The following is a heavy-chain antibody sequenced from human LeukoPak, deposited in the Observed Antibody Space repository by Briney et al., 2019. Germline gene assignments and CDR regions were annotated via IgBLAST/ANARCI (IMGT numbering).Heavy chain of an antibody. V-gene: IGHV4-61*01. J-gene: IGHJ3*02. CDR1: GGSVSSGSYY. CDR3: ARDDGRYYDFWSGYLPNAFDI. D-gene: IGHD3-3*01. Sequence: SETLSLTCTVSGGSVSSGSYYWSWIRQPPGKGLEWIRYIYYSGSTNYNPSLKSRVTISVDTSKNQFSLKLSSVTAADTAVYYCARDDGRYYDFWSGYLPNAFDIWGQGTMVTVSS. CDR2: IYYSGST.